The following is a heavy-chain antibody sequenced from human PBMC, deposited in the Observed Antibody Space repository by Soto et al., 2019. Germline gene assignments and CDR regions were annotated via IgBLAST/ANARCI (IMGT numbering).Heavy chain of an antibody. D-gene: IGHD3-16*01. CDR3: ARYRGGAMDV. CDR1: GYTFTSYG. CDR2: ISTKIGNT. J-gene: IGHJ6*02. Sequence: QAQLVQSGAEVQKPGSSVKVSCTASGYTFTSYGVSWMRQSLGQGLEWMGWISTKIGNTNYLQKLQGRVTMTADPSTNTAYIGLRSLRADDTAVYYCARYRGGAMDVWGQGTTVTGS. V-gene: IGHV1-18*04.